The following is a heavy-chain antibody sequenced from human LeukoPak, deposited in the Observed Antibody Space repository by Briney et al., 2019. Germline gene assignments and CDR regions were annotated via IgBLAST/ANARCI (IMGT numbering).Heavy chain of an antibody. CDR1: GGSISSSSYY. J-gene: IGHJ4*02. D-gene: IGHD4-17*01. Sequence: KFSETLSLTCTVSGGSISSSSYYWGWIRQPPGKGLEWIGSIYYSGSTSYNPSLKSRVTISLDTSKNQFSLKLSSVTAADTAVYYCARGAGDYKYYFDYWGQGTLVTVSS. CDR3: ARGAGDYKYYFDY. V-gene: IGHV4-39*07. CDR2: IYYSGST.